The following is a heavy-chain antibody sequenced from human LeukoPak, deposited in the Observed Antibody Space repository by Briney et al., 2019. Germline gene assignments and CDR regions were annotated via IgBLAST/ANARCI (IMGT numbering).Heavy chain of an antibody. CDR3: VSSLPGQWPFDK. CDR1: GFTFSSYS. CDR2: IDIHSRST. V-gene: IGHV3-23*05. Sequence: GGSLRLSCAASGFTFSSYSMNWVRQAPARGLEYISAIDIHSRSTHYADSVKGRFTISRDNSKNTLYLQVNSLRAEDTAVYYCVSSLPGQWPFDKWGQGTLVTVSS. D-gene: IGHD6-19*01. J-gene: IGHJ4*02.